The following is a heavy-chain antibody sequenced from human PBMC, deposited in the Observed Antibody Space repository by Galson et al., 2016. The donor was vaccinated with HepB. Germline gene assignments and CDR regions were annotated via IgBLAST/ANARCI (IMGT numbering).Heavy chain of an antibody. J-gene: IGHJ5*02. Sequence: SLRLSCTASGFTFTSYVMSWVRQAPGQGLEWVSSITPVAGTTNYADTVKGRVTISGDNSTNTFSLQLNSLKTDDTAVYYCAKPPIFQSLDDGFDPWGQGTMVTVSS. V-gene: IGHV3-23*01. D-gene: IGHD3-9*01. CDR3: AKPPIFQSLDDGFDP. CDR2: ITPVAGTT. CDR1: GFTFTSYV.